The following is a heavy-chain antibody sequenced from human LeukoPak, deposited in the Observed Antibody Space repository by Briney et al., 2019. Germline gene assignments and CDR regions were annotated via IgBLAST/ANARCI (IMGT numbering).Heavy chain of an antibody. Sequence: SETLSLTCTVSGGSISSYYWSWIRQPPGKGLEWIGYIYYSGSTNYNPSLKSRVTMSLDTSKNQFSLRLSSVTAAGTAVFYCARHRAEMATITDDAFDMWGQGTMVTVSS. CDR3: ARHRAEMATITDDAFDM. D-gene: IGHD5-24*01. V-gene: IGHV4-59*08. J-gene: IGHJ3*02. CDR1: GGSISSYY. CDR2: IYYSGST.